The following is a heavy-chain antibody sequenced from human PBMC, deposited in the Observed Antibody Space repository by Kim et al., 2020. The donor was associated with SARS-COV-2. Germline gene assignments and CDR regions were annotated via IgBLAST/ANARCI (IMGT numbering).Heavy chain of an antibody. D-gene: IGHD3-22*01. CDR2: IKSKTDGGTT. J-gene: IGHJ4*02. Sequence: GGSLRLSCAASGFTFSNAWMSWVRQAPGKGLEWVARIKSKTDGGTTDYAAPVKGRFTISRDDSKNTLHLQMNSPKTEDTVVYYCTTPTSTYYYDSSGYLFEYCGQKTLVTVSS. CDR1: GFTFSNAW. CDR3: TTPTSTYYYDSSGYLFEY. V-gene: IGHV3-15*01.